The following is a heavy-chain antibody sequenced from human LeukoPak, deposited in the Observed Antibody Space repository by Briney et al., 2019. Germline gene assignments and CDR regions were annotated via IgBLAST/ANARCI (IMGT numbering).Heavy chain of an antibody. D-gene: IGHD3-22*01. V-gene: IGHV1-18*01. CDR2: IGAYNGNT. CDR1: GYTFTSYG. Sequence: ASVKVCCKASGYTFTSYGISWGRQAPGQGLEWMGGIGAYNGNTNYAQKLQGRVTMTADTSTSTASMELRSLRSDDTAVYYCARALYSDSSGYYPGLDHWGQGTLVTVSS. J-gene: IGHJ4*02. CDR3: ARALYSDSSGYYPGLDH.